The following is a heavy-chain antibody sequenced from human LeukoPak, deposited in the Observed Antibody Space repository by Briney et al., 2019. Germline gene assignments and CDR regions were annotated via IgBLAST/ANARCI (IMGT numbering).Heavy chain of an antibody. D-gene: IGHD3-3*01. CDR2: ISGSGGST. CDR3: AKDRPRRYDFWSGYLLDY. Sequence: VQPGASLRLSCAASGFTFINYAMSWVRQAPGKGLEWVSAISGSGGSTYYADSVKGRFTISRDNSKNTLYLQMNSLRAEDTAVYYCAKDRPRRYDFWSGYLLDYWGQGTLVTVSS. V-gene: IGHV3-23*01. J-gene: IGHJ4*02. CDR1: GFTFINYA.